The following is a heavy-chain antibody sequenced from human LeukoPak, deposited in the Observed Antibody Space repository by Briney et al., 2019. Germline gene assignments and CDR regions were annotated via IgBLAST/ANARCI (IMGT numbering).Heavy chain of an antibody. CDR2: MNPNSGNT. D-gene: IGHD6-6*01. CDR1: GYTFTSYD. V-gene: IGHV1-8*01. Sequence: GASVKVSCKASGYTFTSYDINWVRQATGQGLEWMGWMNPNSGNTGYAQKFQGRVTMTRNTSISTAYMELSSLRSEDTAVYYCARGMAARRGNWFDPWGQGTLVTVSS. CDR3: ARGMAARRGNWFDP. J-gene: IGHJ5*02.